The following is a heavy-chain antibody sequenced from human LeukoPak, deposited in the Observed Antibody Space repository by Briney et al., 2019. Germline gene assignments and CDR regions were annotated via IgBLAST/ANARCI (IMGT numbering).Heavy chain of an antibody. Sequence: PGRSLRLSCAASGFTFSSYAMHWVRQAPGKGLEWVAVISYDGSNKYYADSVKGRFTISRDNSKNTLYLQMNSLRAEDTAVYYCAREYTAMVQGAYFDYWGQGTLVTVSS. CDR1: GFTFSSYA. D-gene: IGHD5-18*01. CDR3: AREYTAMVQGAYFDY. CDR2: ISYDGSNK. V-gene: IGHV3-30-3*01. J-gene: IGHJ4*02.